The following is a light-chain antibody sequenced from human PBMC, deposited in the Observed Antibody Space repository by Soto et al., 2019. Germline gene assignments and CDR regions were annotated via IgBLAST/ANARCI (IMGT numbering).Light chain of an antibody. CDR3: QHYNIYSWT. V-gene: IGKV1-5*03. CDR2: KAS. J-gene: IGKJ1*01. Sequence: DIQMTQSPSTLSASVGDRVTITCRASQSISSWLAWYQQKPGKAPKVLIYKASSLESGVPSRFSGSGSGTEFTLTISSLQPDDFATYFCQHYNIYSWTFGQGTKVDIK. CDR1: QSISSW.